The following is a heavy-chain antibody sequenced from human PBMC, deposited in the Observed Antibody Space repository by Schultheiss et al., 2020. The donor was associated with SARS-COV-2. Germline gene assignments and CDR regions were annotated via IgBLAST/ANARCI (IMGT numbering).Heavy chain of an antibody. D-gene: IGHD6-13*01. CDR2: ISGSGGST. J-gene: IGHJ6*02. V-gene: IGHV3-23*01. CDR3: ARDREQQLLGGHYYYGMDV. Sequence: GGSLRLSCAASGFTFSSYAMSWVRQAPGKGLEWVSAISGSGGSTYYADSVKGRFIISRDNSKNTLYLQMNSLRAEDTAVYYCARDREQQLLGGHYYYGMDVWGQGTTVTVSS. CDR1: GFTFSSYA.